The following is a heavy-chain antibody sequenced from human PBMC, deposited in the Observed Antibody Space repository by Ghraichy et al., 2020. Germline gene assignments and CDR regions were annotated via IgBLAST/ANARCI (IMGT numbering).Heavy chain of an antibody. Sequence: GGSLRLSCAASGFTFSIYAMTWVRQAPGKGLEWVSGISDSGAYTYYADSVRGRFTISRDNSRKTLFLQMSSLRGEDTAVYYCAKASDILTGYFYLDYWGQGTLVPVSS. CDR2: ISDSGAYT. J-gene: IGHJ4*02. D-gene: IGHD3-9*01. V-gene: IGHV3-23*01. CDR3: AKASDILTGYFYLDY. CDR1: GFTFSIYA.